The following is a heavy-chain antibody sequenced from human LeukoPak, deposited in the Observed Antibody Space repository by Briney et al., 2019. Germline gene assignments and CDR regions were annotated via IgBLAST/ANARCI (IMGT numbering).Heavy chain of an antibody. CDR3: AGGYRSGWSDAFDM. D-gene: IGHD6-19*01. V-gene: IGHV3-21*01. CDR1: GFTFSSYG. Sequence: GGSLRLSCAASGFTFSSYGMRWVRQAPGKGLEWVSSISTSSSYIYYAESVKGRFTISRDNAKNSLYLQMNSLRAEDTAVYYCAGGYRSGWSDAFDMWGQGTMVTVSS. CDR2: ISTSSSYI. J-gene: IGHJ3*02.